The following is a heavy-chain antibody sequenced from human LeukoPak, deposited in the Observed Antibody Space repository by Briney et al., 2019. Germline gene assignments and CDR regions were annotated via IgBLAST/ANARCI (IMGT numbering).Heavy chain of an antibody. CDR1: GFTFSSYA. J-gene: IGHJ6*03. Sequence: PGGSLRLSCAASGFTFSSYAMSWVSQAPGKGLEWVSAISGSGGSTYYADSVKGRFTISRDNSKNTLYLQMNSLRAEDTAVYYCAKDPGGYGGYYYMDVWGEGTTDTVSS. CDR3: AKDPGGYGGYYYMDV. CDR2: ISGSGGST. V-gene: IGHV3-23*01. D-gene: IGHD1-26*01.